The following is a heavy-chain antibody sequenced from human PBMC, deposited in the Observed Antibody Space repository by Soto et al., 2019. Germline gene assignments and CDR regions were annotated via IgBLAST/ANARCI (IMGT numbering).Heavy chain of an antibody. J-gene: IGHJ4*02. D-gene: IGHD2-21*02. CDR3: ATFVVPASRHTCFDF. CDR2: IYYSGTT. Sequence: PSETLSLTCTVSGGSISTSNYYWGWFRQPPGKGLDWIGNIYYSGTTYYNPSLKSRVTISVDTSKNQFSLKLNSVTAADTTVYYCATFVVPASRHTCFDFWGPGTLVTVSS. V-gene: IGHV4-39*01. CDR1: GGSISTSNYY.